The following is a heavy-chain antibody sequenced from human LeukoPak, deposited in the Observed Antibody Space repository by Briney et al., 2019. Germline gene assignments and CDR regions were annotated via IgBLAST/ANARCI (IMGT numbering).Heavy chain of an antibody. CDR3: ASTGYDSSCYYSYTFDY. D-gene: IGHD3-22*01. CDR2: ISAYNGNT. Sequence: ASVKVSCKASGYTFTSYGISWVRQAPGQGGEWMGWISAYNGNTNYAKKLQGRVTITKDTSTSTAYMELSSLISEDTAVYYCASTGYDSSCYYSYTFDYGGQGTLVTVSS. CDR1: GYTFTSYG. V-gene: IGHV1-18*01. J-gene: IGHJ4*02.